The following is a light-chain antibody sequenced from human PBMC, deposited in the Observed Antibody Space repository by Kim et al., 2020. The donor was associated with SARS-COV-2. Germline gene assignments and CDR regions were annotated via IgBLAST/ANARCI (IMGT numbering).Light chain of an antibody. CDR1: QSVNTY. CDR2: GAS. J-gene: IGKJ5*01. V-gene: IGKV3-15*01. CDR3: QKYDNWPIT. Sequence: VSPGERATLSCRASQSVNTYLAWYQQKPGQAPRLLIYGASTRATGIPARFSGSGSGTEFTLTINSLQSEDFAVYYCQKYDNWPITFGQGTRLEIK.